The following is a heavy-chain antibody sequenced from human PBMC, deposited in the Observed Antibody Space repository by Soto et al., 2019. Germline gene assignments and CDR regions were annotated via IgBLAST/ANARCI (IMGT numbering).Heavy chain of an antibody. Sequence: NPSETLSLTCTVSGDSISGGASFTSRSRPPPGNAWECISKVYYSGISYYNPSLNSRLTISVQTTKNQSSLQVKSMTSADTAVYYCAHLPGTSSTCYFPGFLHAWCQAPQVTV. CDR3: AHLPGTSSTCYFPGFLHA. D-gene: IGHD2-2*01. V-gene: IGHV4-30-4*01. CDR1: GDSISGGASF. J-gene: IGHJ5*02. CDR2: VYYSGIS.